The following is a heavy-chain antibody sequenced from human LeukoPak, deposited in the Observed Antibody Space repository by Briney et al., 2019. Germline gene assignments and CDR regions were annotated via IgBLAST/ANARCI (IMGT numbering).Heavy chain of an antibody. V-gene: IGHV4-38-2*02. Sequence: SETLSLTCTVSGYSISSGYYWGWIRQPPGKGLEWIGSIYHSGSTYYNPSLKSRVTISVDTSKNQFSLKLSSVTAADTAVYYCAGGDYYHIDVWGKGTTVTISS. CDR3: AGGDYYHIDV. J-gene: IGHJ6*03. CDR1: GYSISSGYY. CDR2: IYHSGST.